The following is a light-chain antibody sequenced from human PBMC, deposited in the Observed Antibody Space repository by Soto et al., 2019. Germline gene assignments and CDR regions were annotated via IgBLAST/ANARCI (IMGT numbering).Light chain of an antibody. CDR3: YSYVGSSILM. Sequence: QSALTQPASVSGSPGQSITISCTGTSSDVGRYNLVSWYQQLPGKAPKLIIYEVNERPSGISDRFSGSKSGNTASLTISGLQDEDEADYFCYSYVGSSILMFGGGTQLTVL. CDR2: EVN. J-gene: IGLJ3*02. V-gene: IGLV2-23*02. CDR1: SSDVGRYNL.